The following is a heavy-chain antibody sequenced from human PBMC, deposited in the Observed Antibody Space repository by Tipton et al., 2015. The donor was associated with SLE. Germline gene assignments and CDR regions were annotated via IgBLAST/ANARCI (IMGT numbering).Heavy chain of an antibody. Sequence: QLVQSGGGVVQPGRSLRLSCAASGFNLNTSGMHWVRQAPGQGLEWVAIIWYDGTTKYYADSVKGRFTISRDNSKDTLYLQMNSLRAEDTAVYYCARGDYFWNGNLVMWGQGTLVTVSS. J-gene: IGHJ4*02. D-gene: IGHD3-3*01. CDR3: ARGDYFWNGNLVM. CDR2: IWYDGTTK. CDR1: GFNLNTSG. V-gene: IGHV3-33*01.